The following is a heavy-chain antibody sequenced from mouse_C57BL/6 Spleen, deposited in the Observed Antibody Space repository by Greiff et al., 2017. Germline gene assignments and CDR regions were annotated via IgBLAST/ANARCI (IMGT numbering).Heavy chain of an antibody. D-gene: IGHD3-2*02. V-gene: IGHV1-69*01. CDR2: IDPSDSYT. Sequence: QVHVKQPGAELVMPGASVKLSCKASGYTFTSYWMHWVKQRPGQGLEWIGEIDPSDSYTNYNQKFKGKSTLTVDKSSSTAYMQLSSLTSEDSAVYYCARRAAQARYFDYWGQGTTLTVSS. CDR3: ARRAAQARYFDY. CDR1: GYTFTSYW. J-gene: IGHJ2*01.